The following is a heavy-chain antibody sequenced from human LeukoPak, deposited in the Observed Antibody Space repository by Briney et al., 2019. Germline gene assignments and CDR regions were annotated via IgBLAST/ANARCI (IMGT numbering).Heavy chain of an antibody. Sequence: SETLSHTCAVSGYSISSGYYWGWIRQPPGKGLEWIGSIYHSGSTYYNPSLKSRVTISVDTSKNQFSLKLSSVTAADTAVYYCARQGVVTTVSYFDYWGQGTLVTVSS. V-gene: IGHV4-38-2*01. CDR2: IYHSGST. CDR3: ARQGVVTTVSYFDY. D-gene: IGHD4-11*01. CDR1: GYSISSGYY. J-gene: IGHJ4*02.